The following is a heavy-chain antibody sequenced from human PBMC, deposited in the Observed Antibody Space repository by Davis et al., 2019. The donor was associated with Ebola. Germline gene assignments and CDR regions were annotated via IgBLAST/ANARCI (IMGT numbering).Heavy chain of an antibody. CDR2: FDPEDVKT. V-gene: IGHV1-24*01. Sequence: AASVKVSCKVSGSTLTDLSIHWVRQAPGKGLEWMGGFDPEDVKTIYAQNFQGRVTMTEDPSTETAYMELSSLRSEDTAVYYCARDGDGEVTAIMAYWGQGTLVTVSS. D-gene: IGHD2-21*02. CDR1: GSTLTDLS. J-gene: IGHJ4*02. CDR3: ARDGDGEVTAIMAY.